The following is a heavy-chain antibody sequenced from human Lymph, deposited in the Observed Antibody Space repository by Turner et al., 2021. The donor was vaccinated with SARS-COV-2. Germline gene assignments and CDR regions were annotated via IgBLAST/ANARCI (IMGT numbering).Heavy chain of an antibody. D-gene: IGHD3-10*01. J-gene: IGHJ6*02. CDR3: AKDLSAGDYYYYYGMDV. CDR2: ISYDGNNE. Sequence: QVQLVESGGGVVPPGGSLGLSCAASGFTFSGYGMHWVRQAPGKGLEWVAVISYDGNNEHCADSVKGRFTISRDNSKNTLYLQMNRLRPDDTAVYYCAKDLSAGDYYYYYGMDVWGQGTTVTVSS. V-gene: IGHV3-30*18. CDR1: GFTFSGYG.